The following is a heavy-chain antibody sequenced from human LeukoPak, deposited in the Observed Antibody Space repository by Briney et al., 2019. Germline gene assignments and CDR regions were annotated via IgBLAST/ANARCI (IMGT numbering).Heavy chain of an antibody. CDR1: GYTFTSYG. CDR3: ARVVTGALDV. V-gene: IGHV1-18*01. D-gene: IGHD3-16*02. CDR2: INAHNGYT. Sequence: ASVKVSCKASGYTFTSYGITWVRQAPGQGLEWMGWINAHNGYTNYTQSLQGRVSMTTDTSTTTAYMDLRSLSSDDTAVYYCARVVTGALDVWGQGTMVTVSS. J-gene: IGHJ3*01.